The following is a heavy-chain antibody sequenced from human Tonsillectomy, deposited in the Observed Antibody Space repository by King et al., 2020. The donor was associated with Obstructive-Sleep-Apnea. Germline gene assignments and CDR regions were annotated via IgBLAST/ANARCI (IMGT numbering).Heavy chain of an antibody. V-gene: IGHV4-59*12. CDR3: ARSIYYSAGIDV. J-gene: IGHJ6*02. CDR1: GGSISSYY. Sequence: VQLQESGPGLVKPSETLSLTCTVSGGSISSYYWSWIRQPPGKGLEWIGYIYYSGSTNYNPSLTGRVTISVDTSKNQFSLKLSSVTAADTAVYYCARSIYYSAGIDVWGQGTPVTVSS. CDR2: IYYSGST.